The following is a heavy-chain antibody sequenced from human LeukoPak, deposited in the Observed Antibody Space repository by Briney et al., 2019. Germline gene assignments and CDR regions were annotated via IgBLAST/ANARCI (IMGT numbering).Heavy chain of an antibody. Sequence: ASVKVSCKASVGTFSSYAISWVRQAPGQGLEWMGRIIPIFGTANYAQKFQGRVTITADKSTSTAYMELSSLRSEDTAVYYCGRGDYYASSGCDYWGQGTLVTVSS. V-gene: IGHV1-69*06. CDR3: GRGDYYASSGCDY. J-gene: IGHJ4*02. D-gene: IGHD3-22*01. CDR2: IIPIFGTA. CDR1: VGTFSSYA.